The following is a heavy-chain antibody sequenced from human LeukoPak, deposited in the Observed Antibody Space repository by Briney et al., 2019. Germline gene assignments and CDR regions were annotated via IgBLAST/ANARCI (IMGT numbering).Heavy chain of an antibody. V-gene: IGHV1-69*13. Sequence: SVKVSCKASGGTFSGYAISWLQKAPGQGLKWMGGIIPIFGTANYAQKFQGRVTITADESTSTAYMELSSLRSEDTAVYYCARSGSYYEEYFQHWGQGTLVTVSS. CDR1: GGTFSGYA. CDR2: IIPIFGTA. D-gene: IGHD1-26*01. J-gene: IGHJ1*01. CDR3: ARSGSYYEEYFQH.